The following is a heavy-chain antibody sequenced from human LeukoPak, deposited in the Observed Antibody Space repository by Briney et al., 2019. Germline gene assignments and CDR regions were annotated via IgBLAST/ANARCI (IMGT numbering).Heavy chain of an antibody. Sequence: GGSLRLSCAASGFIFSKDEMNWVRQSPGKGLEWVAYISSNGNGIYYAVSVKGRFTISRDNTKNSLDLQVNSLRVDDTAIYYCARDLTRFDAWGQGTLVTVSS. V-gene: IGHV3-48*03. J-gene: IGHJ5*02. CDR2: ISSNGNGI. D-gene: IGHD3-10*01. CDR3: ARDLTRFDA. CDR1: GFIFSKDE.